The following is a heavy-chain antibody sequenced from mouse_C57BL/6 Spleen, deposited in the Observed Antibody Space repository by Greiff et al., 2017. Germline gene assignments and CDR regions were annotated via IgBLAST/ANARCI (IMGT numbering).Heavy chain of an antibody. V-gene: IGHV1-69*01. Sequence: QVQLQQPGAELVMPGASVKLSCKASGYTFTSYWMHWVKQRPGQGLEWIGEIDPSDSYTNYNQKFKGKSTLTVDKSSSTAYMQLSSLTSEDSAVYYCARNHGPRYAMGYWGQGTSVTVSS. D-gene: IGHD1-1*02. CDR1: GYTFTSYW. J-gene: IGHJ4*01. CDR3: ARNHGPRYAMGY. CDR2: IDPSDSYT.